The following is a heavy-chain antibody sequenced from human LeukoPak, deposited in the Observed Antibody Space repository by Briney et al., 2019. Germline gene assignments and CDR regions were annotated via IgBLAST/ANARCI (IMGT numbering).Heavy chain of an antibody. CDR1: GFTFSSYA. CDR2: ISGSGGST. CDR3: AKDFCSSTSCYFGY. V-gene: IGHV3-23*01. D-gene: IGHD2-2*01. Sequence: GGSLRLSCAASGFTFSSYAMSWVRQAPGKGLEWVSAISGSGGSTYYADSVKGRFTISRDNSKNTLYLQMNSLRAGDTAVYYCAKDFCSSTSCYFGYWGQGTLVTVSS. J-gene: IGHJ4*02.